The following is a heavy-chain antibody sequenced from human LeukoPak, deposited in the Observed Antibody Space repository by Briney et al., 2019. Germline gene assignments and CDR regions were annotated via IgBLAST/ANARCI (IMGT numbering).Heavy chain of an antibody. J-gene: IGHJ3*02. CDR2: ISSSSSYI. D-gene: IGHD3-16*01. V-gene: IGHV3-21*01. Sequence: GGSLRLSCAASGFTFSSYSMNWVRQAPGKGLEWVSSISSSSSYIYYADSVKGRFTISRDNAKNSLYLQMNSLRAEDTAVYYCARDRGGMPHAFDIWGQGTMVTVSS. CDR3: ARDRGGMPHAFDI. CDR1: GFTFSSYS.